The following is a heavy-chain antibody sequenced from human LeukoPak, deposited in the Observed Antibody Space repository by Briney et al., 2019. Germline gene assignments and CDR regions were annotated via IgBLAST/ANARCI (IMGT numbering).Heavy chain of an antibody. CDR3: ARARYGGNSEDF. Sequence: RGSLRLSCAASGFTFSDYSMGWVRQAQGKGLEWVSSISSSSVYIYYSDSVEGRFTISRDNSKNSLYLQMDSLRADDTAVYFCARARYGGNSEDFWGLGTLVTVSS. V-gene: IGHV3-21*01. J-gene: IGHJ4*02. CDR2: ISSSSVYI. D-gene: IGHD4-23*01. CDR1: GFTFSDYS.